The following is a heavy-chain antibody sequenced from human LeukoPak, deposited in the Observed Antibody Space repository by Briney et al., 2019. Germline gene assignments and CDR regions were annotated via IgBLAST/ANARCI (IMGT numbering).Heavy chain of an antibody. CDR2: INSDGSST. J-gene: IGHJ4*02. CDR3: ARGLVHDTSGYYSDY. V-gene: IGHV3-74*01. Sequence: GVSLRLSCAASGFTFSAFWMHRVRQAPGKGLVWVSRINSDGSSTTYADSVKGRFTVSRDNAKNTLYLQMDSLRAEDSAVYYCARGLVHDTSGYYSDYWGQGILVTVSS. D-gene: IGHD3-22*01. CDR1: GFTFSAFW.